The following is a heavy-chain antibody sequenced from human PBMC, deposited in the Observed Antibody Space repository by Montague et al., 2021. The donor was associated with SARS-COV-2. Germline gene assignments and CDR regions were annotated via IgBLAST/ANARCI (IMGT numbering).Heavy chain of an antibody. J-gene: IGHJ6*02. Sequence: CAISGDSVSSYSATWYWVRQSPSKGLEWLGRTYYRSKWYNDYAVSVRGRVTINPDTSKNQFSLQLNSVTPEDTAIYYCTSGREGNYNVMDVWGQGTTVTVSS. CDR1: GDSVSSYSAT. CDR2: TYYRSKWYN. V-gene: IGHV6-1*01. CDR3: TSGREGNYNVMDV. D-gene: IGHD1-1*01.